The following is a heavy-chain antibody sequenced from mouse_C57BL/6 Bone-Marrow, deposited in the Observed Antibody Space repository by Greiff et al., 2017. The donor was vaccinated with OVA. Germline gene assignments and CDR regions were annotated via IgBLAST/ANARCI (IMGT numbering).Heavy chain of an antibody. V-gene: IGHV1-63*01. CDR3: ALYSNLLMDY. J-gene: IGHJ4*01. Sequence: VQLQQSGAELVRPGTSVKMSCKASGYTFTNYWIGWAKQRPGHGLEWIGEIYPGGGYTNYNEKFKGKATLTGDKATNTAYMQFSRLTSEDSAIYYFALYSNLLMDYWGQGTSVTVSS. D-gene: IGHD2-5*01. CDR2: IYPGGGYT. CDR1: GYTFTNYW.